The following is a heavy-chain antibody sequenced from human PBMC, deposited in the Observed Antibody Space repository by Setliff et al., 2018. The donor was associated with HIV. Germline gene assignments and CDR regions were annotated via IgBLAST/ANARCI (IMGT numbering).Heavy chain of an antibody. V-gene: IGHV4-4*02. CDR3: ARHFTWPREGGVFGY. CDR2: IYHSGST. J-gene: IGHJ4*02. D-gene: IGHD3-16*01. Sequence: SETLSLTCAVSGGSISSSNWWSWVRQPPGKGLEWIGEIYHSGSTNYNPSLKSRVTISVDTSKNHFSLKLSSVTAADTAVYYCARHFTWPREGGVFGYWGQGTLVTVSS. CDR1: GGSISSSNW.